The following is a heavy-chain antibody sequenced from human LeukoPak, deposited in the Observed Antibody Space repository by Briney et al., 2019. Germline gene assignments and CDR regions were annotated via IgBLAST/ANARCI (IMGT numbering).Heavy chain of an antibody. J-gene: IGHJ5*02. CDR1: GGTFSSYA. CDR2: IIPIFGTA. V-gene: IGHV1-69*06. CDR3: ARDNSVRDEAWWFNP. Sequence: AASVKVSCKASGGTFSSYAISWVRQAPGQGLEWMGGIIPIFGTANYAQKFQGRVTITADMSTSTDYLELSSLRSEDTAVYYCARDNSVRDEAWWFNPWGQGTLVTVSS. D-gene: IGHD5-24*01.